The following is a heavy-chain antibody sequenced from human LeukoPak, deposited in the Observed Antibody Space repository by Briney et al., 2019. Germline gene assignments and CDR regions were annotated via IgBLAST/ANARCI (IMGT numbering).Heavy chain of an antibody. CDR2: ISYDGSNK. Sequence: PGGSLRLSCAASGFTFSSYAMHWVRQAPGKGLEWVAVISYDGSNKYYADSVKGRFTISRDNSKSTVYLQMNSLRGEDTAVYYCARMESTTVTAIDYWGQGTLVTVSS. D-gene: IGHD4-17*01. V-gene: IGHV3-30*14. J-gene: IGHJ4*02. CDR3: ARMESTTVTAIDY. CDR1: GFTFSSYA.